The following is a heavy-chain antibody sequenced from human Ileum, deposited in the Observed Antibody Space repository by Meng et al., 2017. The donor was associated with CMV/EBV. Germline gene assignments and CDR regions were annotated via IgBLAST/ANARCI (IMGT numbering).Heavy chain of an antibody. CDR1: GGTFSSYT. D-gene: IGHD6-19*01. Sequence: SVKVSCKASGGTFSSYTISWVRQAPGQGLEWMGRIIPILGIANYAQKFQGRVTITADKSTSTAYMGLSSLRSEDTAVYYCARGRDWLVQVHYYGMDVWGQGTMVTVSS. CDR3: ARGRDWLVQVHYYGMDV. J-gene: IGHJ6*02. CDR2: IIPILGIA. V-gene: IGHV1-69*02.